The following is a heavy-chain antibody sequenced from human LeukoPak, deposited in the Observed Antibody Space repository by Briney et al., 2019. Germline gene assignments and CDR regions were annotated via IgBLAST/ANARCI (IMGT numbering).Heavy chain of an antibody. J-gene: IGHJ4*02. CDR1: GGSISSSNW. Sequence: AETLSLTCAVSGGSISSSNWWSWVRLPPGKGLEWIGEIYHSGSTNYNPSLKSRVTISVDKSKNQFSLKLSSVTAADTAVYYCARAPYDFWSGYYGGLYLDYWGQGTLVTVSS. V-gene: IGHV4-4*02. D-gene: IGHD3-3*01. CDR2: IYHSGST. CDR3: ARAPYDFWSGYYGGLYLDY.